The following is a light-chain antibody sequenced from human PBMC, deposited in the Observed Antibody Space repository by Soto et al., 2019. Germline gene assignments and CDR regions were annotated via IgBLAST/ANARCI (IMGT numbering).Light chain of an antibody. CDR2: DAS. Sequence: EIVLTQSPATLSLSPGERATLSCRASQSVDSYLAWYQQKPGQAPRLLIFDASNMAAGIPGRFSGSGSGTDFTLTISGLEPEDFAIYYCQQRLNWPLTYGQGTRLEIK. CDR3: QQRLNWPLT. V-gene: IGKV3-11*01. CDR1: QSVDSY. J-gene: IGKJ5*01.